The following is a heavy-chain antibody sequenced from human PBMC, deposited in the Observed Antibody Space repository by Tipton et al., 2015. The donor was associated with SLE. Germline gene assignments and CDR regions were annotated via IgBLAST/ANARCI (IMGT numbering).Heavy chain of an antibody. CDR3: ARVGHGFDDSGYNSHYYYYMDV. J-gene: IGHJ6*03. CDR1: GGSISSGSYY. CDR2: VYSSGFS. D-gene: IGHD3-22*01. V-gene: IGHV4-61*01. Sequence: TLSLTCTVSGGSISSGSYYWTWIRQHPGKGLEWVGYVYSSGFSDYNPSLRSRVTISLDTSKNQFSLRLSSATAADTAVYYCARVGHGFDDSGYNSHYYYYMDVWGKGTTVTVSS.